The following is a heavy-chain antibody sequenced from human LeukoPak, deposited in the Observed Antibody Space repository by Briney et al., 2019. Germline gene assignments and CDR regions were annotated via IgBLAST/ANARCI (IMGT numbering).Heavy chain of an antibody. CDR2: IYYSGST. CDR3: ARHGPGLVWFGELVSGVYYGMDV. CDR1: GGSISRGSYY. D-gene: IGHD3-10*01. J-gene: IGHJ6*02. Sequence: SETLSLTCTVSGGSISRGSYYWSWIRQPPGKGLEWIGYIYYSGSTNYNPSLKSRVTISVDTSKNQFSLKLSSVTAADTAVYYCARHGPGLVWFGELVSGVYYGMDVWGQGTTVTVSS. V-gene: IGHV4-61*01.